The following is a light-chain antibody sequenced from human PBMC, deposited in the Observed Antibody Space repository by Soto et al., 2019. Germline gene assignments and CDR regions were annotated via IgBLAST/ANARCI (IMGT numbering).Light chain of an antibody. CDR3: SSYTSSSTLVV. J-gene: IGLJ2*01. CDR1: SSDVGGYNY. CDR2: EVS. Sequence: QSALTQPASVSGSPGQSITISCTGTSSDVGGYNYVSWYQQHPGKAPKLMIYEVSNRPSGVSSRFSGSKSGNTASLTISGLQAEAEADYYCSSYTSSSTLVVFGGGTTLTVL. V-gene: IGLV2-14*01.